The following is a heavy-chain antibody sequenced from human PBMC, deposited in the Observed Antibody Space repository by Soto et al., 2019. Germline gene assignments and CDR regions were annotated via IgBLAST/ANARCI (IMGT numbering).Heavy chain of an antibody. Sequence: SETLSLTCAVYGGSFSGDYWSWIRQPPGKGLEWIGEINHSGSTNYNPSLKSRVTISVDTSKNQFSLKLSSVTAADTAVYYCARGPFGVDNYYYYYMDGWGKGTTVTVSS. CDR3: ARGPFGVDNYYYYYMDG. J-gene: IGHJ6*03. CDR1: GGSFSGDY. CDR2: INHSGST. V-gene: IGHV4-34*01. D-gene: IGHD3-3*01.